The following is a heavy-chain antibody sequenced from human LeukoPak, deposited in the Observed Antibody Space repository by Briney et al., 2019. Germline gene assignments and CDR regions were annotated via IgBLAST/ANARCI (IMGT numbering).Heavy chain of an antibody. CDR2: ISSSSSYI. J-gene: IGHJ5*02. CDR3: ARSGDYYGSGSYQYNWFDP. V-gene: IGHV3-21*01. Sequence: GGSLRLSCAASGFTFSSYSMNWVRQAPGKGLEWVSSISSSSSYIYYADSVKGRFTISRHNAKNSLYLQMNSLRAEDTAVYYCARSGDYYGSGSYQYNWFDPWGQGTLVTVSS. CDR1: GFTFSSYS. D-gene: IGHD3-10*01.